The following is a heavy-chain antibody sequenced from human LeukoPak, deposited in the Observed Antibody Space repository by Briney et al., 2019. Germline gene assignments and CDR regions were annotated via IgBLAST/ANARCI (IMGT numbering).Heavy chain of an antibody. J-gene: IGHJ3*02. CDR2: INPSSGGT. V-gene: IGHV1-2*02. CDR1: GYTFTGYY. CDR3: SIRSDAFDI. Sequence: APVKVSCKASGYTFTGYYMHWVRQAPGQGLEWMGWINPSSGGTNYAQKFQGRVTMTRDTSISTAYMELSSLRSDDTAVYYCSIRSDAFDIWGQGRMVTVSS.